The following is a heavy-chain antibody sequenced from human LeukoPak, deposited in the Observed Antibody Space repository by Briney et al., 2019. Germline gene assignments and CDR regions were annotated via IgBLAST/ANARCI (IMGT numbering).Heavy chain of an antibody. D-gene: IGHD3-10*01. CDR3: ARDLDRFGSGSRGYLDY. Sequence: GGSLRLSCAASGFTFSSYAMHWVRQAPGKGLEWVAVISFDGTNKYYADSVKGRFTISRDNSKNTLYLQMNSLRAEDTAVYYCARDLDRFGSGSRGYLDYWGQGTLVTVSS. V-gene: IGHV3-30-3*01. CDR2: ISFDGTNK. CDR1: GFTFSSYA. J-gene: IGHJ4*02.